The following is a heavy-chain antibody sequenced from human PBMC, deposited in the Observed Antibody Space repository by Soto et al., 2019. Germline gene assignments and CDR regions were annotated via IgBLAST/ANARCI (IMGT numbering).Heavy chain of an antibody. V-gene: IGHV3-74*01. J-gene: IGHJ4*02. D-gene: IGHD3-10*01. CDR3: ARITHYSFEY. CDR2: ISSDGSTT. Sequence: GSLRLACSAYRFTLNSYPIPWARQAPGKGLVWVSRISSDGSTTSYADSVKGRFTISRDNAKNTLSLQMNSLRAEDTAVYYCARITHYSFEYWGQGP. CDR1: RFTLNSYP.